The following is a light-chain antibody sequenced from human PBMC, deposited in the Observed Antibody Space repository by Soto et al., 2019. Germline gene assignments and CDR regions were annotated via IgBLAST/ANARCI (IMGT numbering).Light chain of an antibody. CDR1: SSDVGGYNY. J-gene: IGLJ1*01. CDR3: SSYTSSSTLV. V-gene: IGLV2-11*01. CDR2: DVS. Sequence: QSVLTQPRSVSGSPGQSVTISCTGTSSDVGGYNYVSWYLQHPGKAPKVMIYDVSKRPSGVPDRFSGSKSGNTASLTISGLQSEDEADYYCSSYTSSSTLVFGTGTKVTVL.